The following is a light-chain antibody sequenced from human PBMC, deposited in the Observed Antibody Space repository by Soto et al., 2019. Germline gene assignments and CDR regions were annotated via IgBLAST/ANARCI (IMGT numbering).Light chain of an antibody. J-gene: IGKJ2*01. CDR3: PQRSNWPST. V-gene: IGKV3-11*01. CDR2: DAS. CDR1: QSVSSY. Sequence: EIVLTQSPATLSLSPGERATLSCRASQSVSSYLAWYQQKPGQAPRLLIYDASNRATGIPARFSGSGSGTDFTLTISSLEPEDFSFYYCPQRSNWPSTFGQGTKLEIK.